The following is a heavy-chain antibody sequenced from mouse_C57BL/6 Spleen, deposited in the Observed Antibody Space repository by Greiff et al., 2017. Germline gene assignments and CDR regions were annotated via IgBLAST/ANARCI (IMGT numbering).Heavy chain of an antibody. V-gene: IGHV1-42*01. D-gene: IGHD1-1*01. CDR2: FDPSTGGN. Sequence: EVQLQQSGPELVKPGASVKISCRASGYSFTGYYMNWVKQSPEKSLEWIGEFDPSTGGNTYNQKFMAKATLTVDKSSSTASMQLKSLTSEDSAVYSCASDGSSSDYWCQGTTLTVSS. J-gene: IGHJ2*01. CDR1: GYSFTGYY. CDR3: ASDGSSSDY.